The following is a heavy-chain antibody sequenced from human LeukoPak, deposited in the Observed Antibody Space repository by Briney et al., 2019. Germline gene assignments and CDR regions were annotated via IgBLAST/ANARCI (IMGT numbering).Heavy chain of an antibody. D-gene: IGHD1-26*01. CDR1: GYSFTRCY. Sequence: ASVKVSCKASGYSFTRCYLHWVRQAPGQALEWMGIINLSDDTTTHAQKFQGRVTMTSQTSTSTVYMELSSLRSEDTAVYYCARDLRHHSGTAVSPFDYWGQGTLVTVSS. CDR3: ARDLRHHSGTAVSPFDY. V-gene: IGHV1-46*01. J-gene: IGHJ4*02. CDR2: INLSDDTT.